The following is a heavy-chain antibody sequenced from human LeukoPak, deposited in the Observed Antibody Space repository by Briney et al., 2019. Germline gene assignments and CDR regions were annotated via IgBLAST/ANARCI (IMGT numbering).Heavy chain of an antibody. J-gene: IGHJ6*02. CDR3: ARSPHYFYGMDV. CDR1: GFTVSSNY. CDR2: IYTDGST. V-gene: IGHV3-66*01. Sequence: GGSLRLSCSASGFTVSSNYMIWVRQAPGKGLEWVSLIYTDGSTYYADSVKGRFTISRDNSKNTLYLQMNSLRAGDTAVYYCARSPHYFYGMDVWGQGTTVTVSS.